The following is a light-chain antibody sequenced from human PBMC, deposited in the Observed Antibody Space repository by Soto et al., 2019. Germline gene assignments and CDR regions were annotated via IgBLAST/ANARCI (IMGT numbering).Light chain of an antibody. J-gene: IGLJ1*01. CDR1: SNDVGSYKF. V-gene: IGLV2-23*02. CDR3: CSYTSTTFPYV. CDR2: DVS. Sequence: QSALTQPASVSGSPGQSITISCTGTSNDVGSYKFVSWYQQYPGKAPKLIIFDVSKRPSGVSNRFSGSKSGKRASLTISGLRAEDEADYYCCSYTSTTFPYVFGSGTKLTVL.